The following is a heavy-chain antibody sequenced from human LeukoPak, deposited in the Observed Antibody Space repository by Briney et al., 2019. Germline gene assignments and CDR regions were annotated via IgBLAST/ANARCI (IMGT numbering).Heavy chain of an antibody. V-gene: IGHV3-7*01. Sequence: GGSLRLSCAASGFTFSSYWMTWLRQAPGKGLEWVANIKQDASERYYVDSGKGRFTISRDNAKNSLYLQMNSLRAEDTAVYYCATPTAGTWHFDYWGQGTLVTVSS. CDR3: ATPTAGTWHFDY. CDR1: GFTFSSYW. D-gene: IGHD1-1*01. J-gene: IGHJ4*02. CDR2: IKQDASER.